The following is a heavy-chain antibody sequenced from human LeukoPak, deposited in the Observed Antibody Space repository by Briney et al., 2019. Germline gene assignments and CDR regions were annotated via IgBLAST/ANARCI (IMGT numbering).Heavy chain of an antibody. V-gene: IGHV1-46*01. D-gene: IGHD6-13*01. Sequence: ASVKVSCKASGYTFTSYYMHWVRQAPGQGLEWMGIINPSGGSTSYAQKFQGRVTITADKSTSTAYMELSSLRSEDTAVYYCARVVAAAGRYYFDYWGQGTLVTVSS. CDR1: GYTFTSYY. CDR2: INPSGGST. J-gene: IGHJ4*02. CDR3: ARVVAAAGRYYFDY.